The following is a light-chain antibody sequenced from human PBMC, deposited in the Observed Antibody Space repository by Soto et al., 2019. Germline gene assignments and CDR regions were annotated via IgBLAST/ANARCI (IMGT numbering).Light chain of an antibody. J-gene: IGKJ4*01. CDR2: NAY. CDR3: QHYSDWPPT. CDR1: QGIGTT. V-gene: IGKV3-15*01. Sequence: EIVMTQSPATLSVSPGEGATLYCRASQGIGTTLAWYQQKPGQTPRLLIYNAYIRATGVPARFSGSASGTEFTLTISSLQSEDFAVYYCQHYSDWPPTFGGGTRVENK.